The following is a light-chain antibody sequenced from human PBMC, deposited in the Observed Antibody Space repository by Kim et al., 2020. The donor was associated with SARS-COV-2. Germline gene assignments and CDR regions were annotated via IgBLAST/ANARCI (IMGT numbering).Light chain of an antibody. Sequence: GPSVPTPCSCSSSNVGRHFVTWYQQLPGTAPKVFIYHDNQRPSGVPDRFSGSRSGTSASLAISGLQSEDEADYYCATWDVTLNGWVFGGGTQLTVL. J-gene: IGLJ3*02. CDR3: ATWDVTLNGWV. CDR2: HDN. V-gene: IGLV1-44*01. CDR1: SSNVGRHF.